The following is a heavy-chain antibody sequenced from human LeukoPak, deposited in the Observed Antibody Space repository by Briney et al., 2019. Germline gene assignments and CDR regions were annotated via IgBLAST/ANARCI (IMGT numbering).Heavy chain of an antibody. CDR2: ISGSGGST. Sequence: PGGSLRLSCAASGFTFSSYAMSWVRQAPGKGLEWVSAISGSGGSTYYADSVKGRFTISRDNSKSTLYLQMNSLRAEDTAVYYCAKVECSSTSCFYYYYYGMDVWGQGTAVTVSS. V-gene: IGHV3-23*01. J-gene: IGHJ6*02. CDR3: AKVECSSTSCFYYYYYGMDV. D-gene: IGHD2-2*01. CDR1: GFTFSSYA.